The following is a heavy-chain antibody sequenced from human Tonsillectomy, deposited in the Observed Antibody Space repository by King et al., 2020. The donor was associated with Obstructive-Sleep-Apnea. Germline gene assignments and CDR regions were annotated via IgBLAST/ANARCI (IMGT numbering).Heavy chain of an antibody. Sequence: QLVQSGAEVKKPGASVKVSCKASGYTFINYGINWVRQAPGQGLEWMGWISAYNGNTNYPQKLQGRVTMTTDSSTSTAYMELRSLRSDDTAVYYCARDHLTYYYDSSGFDPWGQGTLVTVSS. V-gene: IGHV1-18*01. CDR1: GYTFINYG. J-gene: IGHJ5*02. CDR3: ARDHLTYYYDSSGFDP. D-gene: IGHD3-22*01. CDR2: ISAYNGNT.